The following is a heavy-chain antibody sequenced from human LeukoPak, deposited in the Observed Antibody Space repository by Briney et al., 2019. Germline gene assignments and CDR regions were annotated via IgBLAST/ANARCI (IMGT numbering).Heavy chain of an antibody. CDR1: GFTFSNYA. D-gene: IGHD4-17*01. V-gene: IGHV3-30*18. Sequence: PGGSLRLSCAASGFTFSNYAMHWVRQAPGKGLEWVALISYDGGDKEYADSVKGRFTISRDISKNTLYLQMNSLRVEDTAVYHCAKDRKGYADYGVFDCWGQGTLVTVSS. CDR2: ISYDGGDK. CDR3: AKDRKGYADYGVFDC. J-gene: IGHJ4*02.